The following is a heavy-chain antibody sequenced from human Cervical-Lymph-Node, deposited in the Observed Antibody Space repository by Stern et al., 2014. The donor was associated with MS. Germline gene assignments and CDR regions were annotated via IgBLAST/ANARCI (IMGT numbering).Heavy chain of an antibody. Sequence: QVQLVQSGPGLVKPSQTLSLTCTVSGGSISSDNYYWTWIRQHPGKGLEWIGHIYYSGTTYYNPSLKSRVSITVDTSQILFSLRLSSVTAADTAVYYCARDHFTTSLDVWGHGTTVTVS. V-gene: IGHV4-31*03. CDR3: ARDHFTTSLDV. CDR2: IYYSGTT. CDR1: GGSISSDNYY. J-gene: IGHJ6*02. D-gene: IGHD3-22*01.